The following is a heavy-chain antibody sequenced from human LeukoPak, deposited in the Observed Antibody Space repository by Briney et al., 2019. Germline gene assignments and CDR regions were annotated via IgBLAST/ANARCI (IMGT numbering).Heavy chain of an antibody. Sequence: SETLSLTCTVSGGSISSGGYYWSWIRQPPGKGLEWIGYIYHSGSTYYNPSLKSRVTISVDRSKNQFSLKLSSVTAADTAVYYCASHSRWPDWGPLDYWGQGTLVTVSS. CDR1: GGSISSGGYY. V-gene: IGHV4-30-2*01. D-gene: IGHD4-23*01. J-gene: IGHJ4*02. CDR2: IYHSGST. CDR3: ASHSRWPDWGPLDY.